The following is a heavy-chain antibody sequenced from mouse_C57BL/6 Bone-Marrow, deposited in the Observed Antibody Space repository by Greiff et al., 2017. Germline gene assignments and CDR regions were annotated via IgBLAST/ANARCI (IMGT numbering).Heavy chain of an antibody. CDR3: ARNYDGSMDY. V-gene: IGHV1-69*01. CDR1: GYTFTSYW. Sequence: QVQLQQPGAELVMPGASVKLSCKASGYTFTSYWMHWVKQRPGQGLEWIGEIDPSDSYTNYNQKFKGKTTLTVDKSSSTAYIQLSSLTSEDSAVYYCARNYDGSMDYWGQGTSVTVSS. CDR2: IDPSDSYT. D-gene: IGHD2-3*01. J-gene: IGHJ4*01.